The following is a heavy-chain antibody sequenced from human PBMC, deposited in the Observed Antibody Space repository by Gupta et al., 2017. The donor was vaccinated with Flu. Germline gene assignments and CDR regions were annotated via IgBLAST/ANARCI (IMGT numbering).Heavy chain of an antibody. CDR3: SRGETGPSAPGRNDC. CDR2: IRNKANSYTT. D-gene: IGHD6-13*01. CDR1: GFTFSEHY. V-gene: IGHV3-72*01. J-gene: IGHJ4*02. Sequence: RLVEPGGGSSQPGGSLRLPCVVSGFTFSEHYMDWIGQAPGKGLEWVGRIRNKANSYTTEYAASVKDRFTITRDDSKSSLYLQMNSLKNEDTAVYYCSRGETGPSAPGRNDCWGQGTLVTVSS.